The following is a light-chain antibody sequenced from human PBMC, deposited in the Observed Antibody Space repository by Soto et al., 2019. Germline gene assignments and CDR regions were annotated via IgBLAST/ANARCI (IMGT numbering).Light chain of an antibody. J-gene: IGLJ1*01. CDR1: SSDVGGYNY. V-gene: IGLV2-14*03. CDR3: CSYTSSSTPWV. Sequence: QYALTQPASVSGYPGQSITISCTGTSSDVGGYNYVSWYQQHPGKAPKLMIYDVSDRPSGVSNRFSASKSGNTASLTISGLQAEDEADYYCCSYTSSSTPWVFGTGTKVTV. CDR2: DVS.